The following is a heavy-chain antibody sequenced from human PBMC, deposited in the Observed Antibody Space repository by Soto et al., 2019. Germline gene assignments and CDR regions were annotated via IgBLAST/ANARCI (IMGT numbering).Heavy chain of an antibody. Sequence: QVQLVQSGAEVKKPGSSVKVSCKASGGTFSSYAISWVRQAPGQGLEWMGGIIHIFGTGNYAQKFQGRVTITVDESTRTAYMELSSLRSEDTAVYYCARNREPYDSSGYYYVDYWGQGTLVTVSS. CDR2: IIHIFGTG. CDR1: GGTFSSYA. J-gene: IGHJ4*02. V-gene: IGHV1-69*01. D-gene: IGHD3-22*01. CDR3: ARNREPYDSSGYYYVDY.